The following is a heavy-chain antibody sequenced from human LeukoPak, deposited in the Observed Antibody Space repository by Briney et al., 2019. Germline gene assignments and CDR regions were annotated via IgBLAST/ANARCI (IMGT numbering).Heavy chain of an antibody. Sequence: SETLSLTCTVSGGSISSSSYYWGWIRQPPGKGLEWIGSIYYSGTIYYNPSLKSRVTMSVDTSKSQFSLRLSSVTAADTAVYYCARRNYYDSSDYYYYFDYWGQGTLVTVSS. V-gene: IGHV4-39*01. CDR3: ARRNYYDSSDYYYYFDY. CDR2: IYYSGTI. CDR1: GGSISSSSYY. D-gene: IGHD3-22*01. J-gene: IGHJ4*02.